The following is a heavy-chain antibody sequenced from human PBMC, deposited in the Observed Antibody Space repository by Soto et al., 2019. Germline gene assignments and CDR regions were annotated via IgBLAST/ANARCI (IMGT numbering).Heavy chain of an antibody. CDR2: TIPVFNTA. V-gene: IGHV1-69*06. Sequence: QVQLEQSGAEVKKPGSSVKVSCKASGGTLSDHGVAWLRQAPGQGLEWMGGTIPVFNTAKYAQKFQGRVTVTADKFTNIAYMELSSPRSADTALYFCARGVYGSGNYYTGPSAFDIWGQGTMVIVSS. CDR3: ARGVYGSGNYYTGPSAFDI. CDR1: GGTLSDHG. D-gene: IGHD3-10*01. J-gene: IGHJ3*02.